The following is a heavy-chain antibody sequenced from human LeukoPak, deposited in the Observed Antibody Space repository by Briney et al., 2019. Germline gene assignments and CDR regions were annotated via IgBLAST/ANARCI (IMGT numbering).Heavy chain of an antibody. V-gene: IGHV3-48*03. CDR1: GFTVSSYE. CDR2: ISSSGSTI. Sequence: GGSLRLSCAASGFTVSSYEMNWVRQAPGKGLEWDSYISSSGSTIYYADSVKGRFTISRDNAKNSLYLQMNSLTADDTAVYYCARERTTIVSGTTIGAYWGQGTLVTVSS. J-gene: IGHJ4*02. CDR3: ARERTTIVSGTTIGAY. D-gene: IGHD2/OR15-2a*01.